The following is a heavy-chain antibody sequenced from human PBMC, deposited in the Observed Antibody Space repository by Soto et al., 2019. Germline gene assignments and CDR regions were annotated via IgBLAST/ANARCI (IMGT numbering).Heavy chain of an antibody. CDR1: GFTFSSYA. D-gene: IGHD3-10*01. Sequence: EVQLLESGGGSVQPGGSLRLSCAASGFTFSSYAMGWVRQAPGKGLEWVSTVSGGGDNTYYADPVKGRFTISRDNSKNTLDLEMNSLRVEDTAVYYCAKMYCYGSGRAFDIWGQGTMVTVSS. CDR2: VSGGGDNT. J-gene: IGHJ3*02. CDR3: AKMYCYGSGRAFDI. V-gene: IGHV3-23*01.